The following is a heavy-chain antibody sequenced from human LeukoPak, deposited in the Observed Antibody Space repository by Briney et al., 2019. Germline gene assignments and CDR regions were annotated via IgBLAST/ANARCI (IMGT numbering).Heavy chain of an antibody. V-gene: IGHV4-39*07. CDR1: GGSISSSSYY. D-gene: IGHD4-17*01. Sequence: PSETLSLTCTVFGGSISSSSYYWGWIRQPPGKGLEWIGSIYYSGSTYYNPSLKSRVTISVDTSKNQFSLKLSSVTAADTAVYHCARDIDNGDYVVYWGQGTLVTVSS. J-gene: IGHJ4*02. CDR2: IYYSGST. CDR3: ARDIDNGDYVVY.